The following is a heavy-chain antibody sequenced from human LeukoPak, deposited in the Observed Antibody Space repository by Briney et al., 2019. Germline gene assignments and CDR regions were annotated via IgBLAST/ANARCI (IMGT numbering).Heavy chain of an antibody. CDR3: ARIGYCGSTSCYPYYMDV. J-gene: IGHJ6*03. Sequence: ASVKVSCKASGYTFTSYGISWVRQAPGQGLEWMGWISAYNGNTNYAQKLQGRVTMTTDTSTSTAYMELRSLRSDDTAVYYCARIGYCGSTSCYPYYMDVWGKGTTVTVSS. CDR2: ISAYNGNT. V-gene: IGHV1-18*01. CDR1: GYTFTSYG. D-gene: IGHD2-2*01.